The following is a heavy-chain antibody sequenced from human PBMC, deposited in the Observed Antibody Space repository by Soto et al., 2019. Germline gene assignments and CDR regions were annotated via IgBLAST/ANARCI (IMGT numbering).Heavy chain of an antibody. CDR2: ISSSSSYI. CDR1: GLAFRRYS. V-gene: IGHV3-21*01. J-gene: IGHJ4*03. D-gene: IGHD1-20*01. Sequence: GESLRDSCAASGLAFRRYSMNWVRQARGKGLEWVSSISSSSSYIYYADSVKGRLTISRDNAKNSQYLQMNSLRAEDTAVYSCARAIISLSCSDYLCQRT. CDR3: ARAIISLSCSDY.